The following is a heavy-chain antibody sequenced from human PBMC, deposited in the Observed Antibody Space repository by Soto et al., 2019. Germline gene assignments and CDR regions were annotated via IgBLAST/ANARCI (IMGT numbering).Heavy chain of an antibody. CDR2: IHGGGSA. V-gene: IGHV3-53*01. D-gene: IGHD1-1*01. J-gene: IGHJ4*02. CDR3: AGRLTTAASLDY. CDR1: GLSVSNNH. Sequence: VQLVESGGGLIQPGGSLRLSCAASGLSVSNNHMTWVRQAPGKGLEWVSLIHGGGSAYYADSVKGRFTISRDNSKNTLYLQMDSLRAEDTGIYYCAGRLTTAASLDYWGQGTLVTVSS.